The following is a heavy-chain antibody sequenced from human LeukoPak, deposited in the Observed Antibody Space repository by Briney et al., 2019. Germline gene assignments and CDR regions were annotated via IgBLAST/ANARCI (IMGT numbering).Heavy chain of an antibody. J-gene: IGHJ4*02. V-gene: IGHV3-21*01. CDR3: ARAGGSSDCWFDF. Sequence: GGSLRLSCAASGLTFSSYTMSWVRQAPGKGLEWVSAITSNSGSISNADSVKGRFTISRDNAKNSLYLQMNSLRVEDTAVYFCARAGGSSDCWFDFWGQGTLVTVSS. CDR1: GLTFSSYT. CDR2: ITSNSGSI. D-gene: IGHD3-16*01.